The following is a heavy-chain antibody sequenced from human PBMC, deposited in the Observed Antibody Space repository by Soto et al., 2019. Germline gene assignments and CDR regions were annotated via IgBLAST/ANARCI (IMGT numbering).Heavy chain of an antibody. D-gene: IGHD6-6*01. CDR3: ARGAARPLRYYYYGMDV. V-gene: IGHV5-51*01. Sequence: GESLKISCKGSGYSFTSYWIGWVRQMPGKGLEWMGIIYPGDSDTRYSPSFQGQVTISADKSISTAYLQWSSLKASDTAMYYCARGAARPLRYYYYGMDVWGQGTTVTSP. J-gene: IGHJ6*02. CDR2: IYPGDSDT. CDR1: GYSFTSYW.